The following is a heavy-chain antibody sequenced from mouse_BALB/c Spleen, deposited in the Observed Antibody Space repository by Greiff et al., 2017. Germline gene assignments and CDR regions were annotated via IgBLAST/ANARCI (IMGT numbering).Heavy chain of an antibody. D-gene: IGHD2-10*01. CDR2: IDPFNGGT. CDR3: VPAYDGNYRFAY. V-gene: IGHV1S135*01. Sequence: ESGPELMKPGASVKISCKASGYSFTSYYMHWVKQSHGKSLEWIGYIDPFNGGTSYNQKFKGKATLTVDKSSSTAYMHLSSLTSEDSAVYYCVPAYDGNYRFAYWGQGTLVTVSA. J-gene: IGHJ3*01. CDR1: GYSFTSYY.